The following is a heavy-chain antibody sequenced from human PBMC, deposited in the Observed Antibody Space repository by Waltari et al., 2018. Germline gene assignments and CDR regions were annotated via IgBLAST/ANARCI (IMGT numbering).Heavy chain of an antibody. CDR2: VDPEDRGT. D-gene: IGHD3-22*01. J-gene: IGHJ6*03. CDR3: ATGYDSSGYYLYYYYMDV. V-gene: IGHV1-69-2*01. CDR1: GYTFTDYY. Sequence: EVQLVQSGAEVKKPGATVKISCKASGYTFTDYYMHWVQQAPGKGLEWMGRVDPEDRGTIYAEKFQCRVTMTAATSTDTAYMVLSSLRSEDTAVYYCATGYDSSGYYLYYYYMDVWGKGTTVTVSS.